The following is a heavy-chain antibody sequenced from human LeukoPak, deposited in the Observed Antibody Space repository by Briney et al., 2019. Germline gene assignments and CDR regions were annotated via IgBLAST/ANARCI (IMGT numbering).Heavy chain of an antibody. Sequence: ASVKVSCKASGYTFTSYYMHWVRQAPGQGLEWMGIINPSGGSTSYAQKFQGRVTMTRDTSTSTVYMELSSLRSEDTAVYYCALYYYDSSGYYSMDVWGQGTTVTVSS. V-gene: IGHV1-46*01. CDR2: INPSGGST. CDR3: ALYYYDSSGYYSMDV. CDR1: GYTFTSYY. D-gene: IGHD3-22*01. J-gene: IGHJ6*02.